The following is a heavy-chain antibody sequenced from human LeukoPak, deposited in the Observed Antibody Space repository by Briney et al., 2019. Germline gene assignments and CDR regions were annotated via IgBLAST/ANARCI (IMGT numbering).Heavy chain of an antibody. J-gene: IGHJ3*02. Sequence: GGSLRLSCAASGFTFSSYAMSWVRQAPGKGLEWVSAISGSGGSTYYADSVKGRFTISRDNAKNSLYLQMNSLRAEDTALYYCARGTGFFYMWGQGTMVTVSS. V-gene: IGHV3-23*01. D-gene: IGHD1-14*01. CDR1: GFTFSSYA. CDR3: ARGTGFFYM. CDR2: ISGSGGST.